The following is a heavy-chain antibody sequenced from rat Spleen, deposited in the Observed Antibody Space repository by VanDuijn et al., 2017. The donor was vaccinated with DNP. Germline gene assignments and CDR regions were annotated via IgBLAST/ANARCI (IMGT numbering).Heavy chain of an antibody. CDR1: GFTFRNYD. CDR3: TTTHYFDGWFPFDY. Sequence: EVQLVESGGGLIQPGRSLKLSCTASGFTFRNYDMAWVRQAPTKGLEWVASINTGGGSTYYRDSVKGRFTISRDNAESTLYLQMDSLRSEDTATYYCTTTHYFDGWFPFDYWGQGVMVTVSS. D-gene: IGHD1-12*02. J-gene: IGHJ2*01. V-gene: IGHV5S23*01. CDR2: INTGGGST.